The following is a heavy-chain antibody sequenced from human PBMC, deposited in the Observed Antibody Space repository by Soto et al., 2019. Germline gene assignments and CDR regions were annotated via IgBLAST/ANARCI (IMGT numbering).Heavy chain of an antibody. D-gene: IGHD2-2*02. J-gene: IGHJ4*02. Sequence: PSQTLSLTCAISGDSVSSNSAAWNWIRQSPSGGLEWLGRTYYRSKWYNDYAVSVKSRITINPDTSKNQFSLQLSSVTPEDTAVYYCARVPYCSSTSCYKYFDYWGQGTLVTVSS. CDR1: GDSVSSNSAA. CDR2: TYYRSKWYN. V-gene: IGHV6-1*01. CDR3: ARVPYCSSTSCYKYFDY.